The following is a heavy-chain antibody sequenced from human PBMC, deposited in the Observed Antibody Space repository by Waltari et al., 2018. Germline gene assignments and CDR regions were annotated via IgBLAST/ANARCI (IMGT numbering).Heavy chain of an antibody. D-gene: IGHD3-10*01. CDR2: INHSGST. CDR3: ARVGSPTHLFYYSYMDV. CDR1: GGSFRGYY. Sequence: QVQLQQWGAGLLKPSETLSLTCAVYGGSFRGYYWSWIRQPPGKGLEWIGEINHSGSTNYNPSLKSRVTISVDTSKNQFSLKLSSVTAADTAVYYCARVGSPTHLFYYSYMDVWGKGTTVTVSS. V-gene: IGHV4-34*01. J-gene: IGHJ6*03.